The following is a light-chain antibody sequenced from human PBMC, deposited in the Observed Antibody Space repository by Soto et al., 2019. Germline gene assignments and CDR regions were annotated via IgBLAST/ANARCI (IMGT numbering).Light chain of an antibody. CDR3: AAWDESLKGCM. J-gene: IGLJ3*02. Sequence: QSVLIQPPSVSGTPGQRVIISCSGSSSNIGSNSANWYQQLPGTAPGLLIYGDNKRPSRVPDRFSGSKSGTSASLAISGLQSGDEADYYCAAWDESLKGCMFGGGTKLTVL. CDR2: GDN. CDR1: SSNIGSNS. V-gene: IGLV1-44*01.